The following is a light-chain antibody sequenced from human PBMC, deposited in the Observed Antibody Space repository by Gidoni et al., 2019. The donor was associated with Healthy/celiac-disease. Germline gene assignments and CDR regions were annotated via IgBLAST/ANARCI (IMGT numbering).Light chain of an antibody. CDR1: KLGDKY. CDR3: QAWDSSTAYVV. CDR2: QDS. V-gene: IGLV3-1*01. Sequence: SYELPPPPSASVSPGQTASITCSGDKLGDKYACWYQQKPGQSPVLVIYQDSKRPSGIPERFSGSNSGNTATLTISGTQAMDEADYYCQAWDSSTAYVVFGGGTKLTVL. J-gene: IGLJ2*01.